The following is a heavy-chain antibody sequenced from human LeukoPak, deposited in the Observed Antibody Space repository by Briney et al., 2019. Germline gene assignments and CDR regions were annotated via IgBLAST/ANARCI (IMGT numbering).Heavy chain of an antibody. CDR1: GFTFSDFF. V-gene: IGHV3-23*01. CDR2: ISGSGGST. CDR3: AKDLLRWELGGYYCGMDV. D-gene: IGHD1-26*01. J-gene: IGHJ6*02. Sequence: PGGSLRLSCAASGFTFSDFFMTWVRQAPGKGLEWVSAISGSGGSTYYADSVKGRFTISRDNSKNTLYLQMNSLRAEDTAVYYCAKDLLRWELGGYYCGMDVWGQGTTVTVSS.